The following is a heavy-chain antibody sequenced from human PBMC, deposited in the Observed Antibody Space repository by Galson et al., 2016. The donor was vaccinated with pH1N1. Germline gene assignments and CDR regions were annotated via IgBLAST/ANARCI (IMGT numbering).Heavy chain of an antibody. CDR2: TSSDDNRR. CDR3: ARAVFYDVDFVDFYFDF. V-gene: IGHV3-30*04. CDR1: GFSLSHYY. Sequence: SLRLSCAASGFSLSHYYIHWVRQAPGKGLEWVAVTSSDDNRRYYAESVKGRLTISRDNSRSTLYLQMDSLSPEDTAVYFCARAVFYDVDFVDFYFDFWGQGTLVTVSS. D-gene: IGHD5-12*01. J-gene: IGHJ4*02.